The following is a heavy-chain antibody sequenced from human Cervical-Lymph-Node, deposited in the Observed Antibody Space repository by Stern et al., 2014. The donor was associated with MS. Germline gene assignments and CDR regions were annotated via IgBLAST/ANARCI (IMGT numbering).Heavy chain of an antibody. CDR2: IGTAGDT. V-gene: IGHV3-13*01. D-gene: IGHD5-24*01. CDR1: GFTFSSYD. J-gene: IGHJ4*02. Sequence: EVQLLESGGGLVQPGGSLRLSCAASGFTFSSYDMHWVRQATGKGLEWVSAIGTAGDTYYPVSVKGRFTISRENAKNSLYLQMNSLRAGDTAVYYCARDVGDGYFDYWGQGTLVTVSS. CDR3: ARDVGDGYFDY.